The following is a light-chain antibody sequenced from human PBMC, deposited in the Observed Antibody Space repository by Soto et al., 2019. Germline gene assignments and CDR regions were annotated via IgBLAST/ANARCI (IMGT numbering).Light chain of an antibody. V-gene: IGKV1-5*03. J-gene: IGKJ1*01. CDR2: KAS. CDR3: QQYNSYWT. CDR1: QSISSW. Sequence: DIQMTQSPSTLSASVGDRVTITCRASQSISSWLDWYQQKPGKAPKLLIDKASSLESGVPSRFSGSGSETEFTLTISSLQPDDVATYYCQQYNSYWTFGQGTKVEIK.